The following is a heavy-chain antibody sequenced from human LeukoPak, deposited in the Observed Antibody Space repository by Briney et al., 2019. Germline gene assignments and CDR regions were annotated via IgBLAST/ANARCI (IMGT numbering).Heavy chain of an antibody. CDR1: GGSISSSNYY. J-gene: IGHJ4*02. Sequence: PSETLSLTCTVSGGSISSSNYYWGWIRQPPGKGLEWIASIHYSGTTYYNPSLKSRVTISVDTSKNQFSLKLSSVTAADTAVYYCARVEYSSSCDYWGQGTLVTVSS. CDR3: ARVEYSSSCDY. D-gene: IGHD6-6*01. V-gene: IGHV4-39*07. CDR2: IHYSGTT.